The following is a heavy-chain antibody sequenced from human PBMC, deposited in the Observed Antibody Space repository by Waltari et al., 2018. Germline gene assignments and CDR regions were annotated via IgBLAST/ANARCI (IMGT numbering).Heavy chain of an antibody. CDR1: XGTFSSYA. CDR2: IIPIFGXX. V-gene: IGHV1-69*04. D-gene: IGHD1-26*01. J-gene: IGHJ3*02. CDR3: ARPLNSXXXXGAFDI. Sequence: QVQLVXSGAEVKKPGSSVKXXXXXXXGTFSSYAISXVXXXXXXGLEWMGRIIPIFGXXXYAQKFQGRGTITXDKSTSTAYMELSSLXXXDTAVYYCARPLNSXXXXGAFDIWGQGTM.